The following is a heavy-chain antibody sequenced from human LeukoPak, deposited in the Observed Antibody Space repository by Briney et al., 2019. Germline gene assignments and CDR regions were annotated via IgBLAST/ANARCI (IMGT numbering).Heavy chain of an antibody. D-gene: IGHD3-22*01. CDR3: ARGSVTMISGYFDY. V-gene: IGHV1-46*01. CDR2: INPSGGST. Sequence: GASVKVSCKASGYTFTRYYMHWVRQAPGQGLEWMGIINPSGGSTSYAQTFQGRVTMTRDMSTSTVYMELRSLRSDDTAVYYCARGSVTMISGYFDYWGQGTLVTVSS. J-gene: IGHJ4*02. CDR1: GYTFTRYY.